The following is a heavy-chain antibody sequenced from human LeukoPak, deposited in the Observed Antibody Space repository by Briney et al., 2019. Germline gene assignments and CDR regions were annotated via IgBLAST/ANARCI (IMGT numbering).Heavy chain of an antibody. V-gene: IGHV3-33*01. CDR2: IWYDGSNK. J-gene: IGHJ4*02. CDR3: ARETYYDSSGYYYDYFDY. Sequence: GGSLRLSCAASGFTFSSYGMHWVRQAPGKGLEWVAVIWYDGSNKYYADSVKGRFTISRDNSKNTLYLQMNSLRSEDTAVYYCARETYYDSSGYYYDYFDYWGQGTLVTVSS. D-gene: IGHD3-22*01. CDR1: GFTFSSYG.